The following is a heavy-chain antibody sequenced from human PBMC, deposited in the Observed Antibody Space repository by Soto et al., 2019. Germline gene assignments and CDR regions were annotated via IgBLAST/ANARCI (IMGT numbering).Heavy chain of an antibody. Sequence: QVQLVESGGGVVQPGRSLRLSCAASGFTFSSYGMHWVRQAPGKGLEWVAVISYDGSNKYYADSVKGRFTISRDNSKNTLNLQMNSLRAEDTAVYYCAKDRIQWLVIDYFDYWGQGTLVTVSS. CDR3: AKDRIQWLVIDYFDY. D-gene: IGHD6-19*01. V-gene: IGHV3-30*18. CDR1: GFTFSSYG. CDR2: ISYDGSNK. J-gene: IGHJ4*02.